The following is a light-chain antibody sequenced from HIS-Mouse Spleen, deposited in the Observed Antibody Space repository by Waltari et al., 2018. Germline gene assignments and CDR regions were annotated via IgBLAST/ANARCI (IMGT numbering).Light chain of an antibody. Sequence: EIVLTQSPGTLSLSPGERATLSCRASQSVSSSCLAWYQQKPCQAPRLLIYGASSRATGIPDRFSGSGSGTDFTLTISRLEPEDFAVYYCQQYGSSPFTFGQGTKLEIK. CDR3: QQYGSSPFT. CDR1: QSVSSSC. CDR2: GAS. V-gene: IGKV3-20*01. J-gene: IGKJ2*01.